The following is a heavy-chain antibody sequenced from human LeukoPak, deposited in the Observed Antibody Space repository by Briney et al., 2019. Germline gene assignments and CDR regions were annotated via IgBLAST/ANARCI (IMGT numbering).Heavy chain of an antibody. CDR3: AKGVTTLYYYYGMDV. Sequence: PGGSLRLSCAAYGFTFSSYGMHWVRQAPGKGLEWVAVISYDGSNKYYADSVKGRFTISRDNSKNTLYLQMNSLRAEDTAVYYCAKGVTTLYYYYGMDVWGKGTTVTVSS. CDR1: GFTFSSYG. J-gene: IGHJ6*04. D-gene: IGHD4-17*01. CDR2: ISYDGSNK. V-gene: IGHV3-30*18.